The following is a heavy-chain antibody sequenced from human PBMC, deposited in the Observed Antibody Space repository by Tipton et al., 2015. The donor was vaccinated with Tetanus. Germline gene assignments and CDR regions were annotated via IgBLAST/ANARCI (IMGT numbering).Heavy chain of an antibody. CDR3: ARIRTTVGYFDF. V-gene: IGHV4-38-2*01. CDR2: IYHRGNT. CDR1: GYSISSGYY. Sequence: LRLSCAVSGYSISSGYYWGWIQQTTGKGLERIGTIYHRGNTYYKPSLKSRFTISVDTSKNQFSQKLTSVTAADTAVYYCARIRTTVGYFDFWGQGTLVTVTS. D-gene: IGHD1-26*01. J-gene: IGHJ4*02.